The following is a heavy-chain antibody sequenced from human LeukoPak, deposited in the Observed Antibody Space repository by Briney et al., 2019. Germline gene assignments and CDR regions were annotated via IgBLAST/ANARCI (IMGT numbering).Heavy chain of an antibody. CDR2: ISWNSGSI. V-gene: IGHV3-9*03. J-gene: IGHJ4*02. CDR1: GFTFDDYA. D-gene: IGHD3-3*01. CDR3: AKGIDFWSGPLDY. Sequence: PGGSLRLSCAASGFTFDDYAMHWVRQAPGKGLEWVSGISWNSGSIGYADSVKGRFTISRDNAKNFLYLQMNSLRAEDMALYYCAKGIDFWSGPLDYWGQGTLVTVSS.